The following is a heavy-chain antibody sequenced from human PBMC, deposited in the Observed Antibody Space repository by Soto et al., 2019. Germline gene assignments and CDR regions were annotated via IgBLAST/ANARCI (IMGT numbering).Heavy chain of an antibody. CDR2: IYYSGST. J-gene: IGHJ4*02. D-gene: IGHD1-26*01. Sequence: QLQLQESGPGLVKPSETLSLTCTVSGGSISSSSYYWGWIRQPPGKGLEWIGSIYYSGSTYYNPSPMIRAPXSXDXXKNQFSLKLSSVTAADTAVYYCARLFPHSGSYLDYWGQGTLVTVSS. V-gene: IGHV4-39*01. CDR1: GGSISSSSYY. CDR3: ARLFPHSGSYLDY.